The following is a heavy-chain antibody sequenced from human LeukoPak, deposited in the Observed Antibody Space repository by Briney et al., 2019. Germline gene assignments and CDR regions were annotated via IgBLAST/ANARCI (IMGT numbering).Heavy chain of an antibody. CDR1: GSSISNYY. V-gene: IGHV4-59*01. Sequence: SETLSLTCTVSGSSISNYYWTWIRQPPGKGLEWIGSIYYDGSTNYNPSLKSRVTISLDTPKNQFSLKLSSVTAADTAVYYCARDGGYGSGSALWGQGTLITVSS. CDR3: ARDGGYGSGSAL. CDR2: IYYDGST. D-gene: IGHD3-10*01. J-gene: IGHJ4*02.